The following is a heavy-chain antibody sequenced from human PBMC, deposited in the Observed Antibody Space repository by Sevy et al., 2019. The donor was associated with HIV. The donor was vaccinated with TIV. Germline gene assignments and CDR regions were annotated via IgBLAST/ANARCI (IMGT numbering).Heavy chain of an antibody. CDR2: VYTSGST. CDR1: GGSVSSGSDY. J-gene: IGHJ3*02. V-gene: IGHV4-61*01. Sequence: SETLSLTCSVSGGSVSSGSDYWSWIRQPTGKGLEWIGNVYTSGSTKYNPSLKSRVTISVDTSKNEFSLKLTSVTAADTAVYYCAGAPPGYCSGGSCSSASFDIWGQGTMVTVSS. CDR3: AGAPPGYCSGGSCSSASFDI. D-gene: IGHD2-15*01.